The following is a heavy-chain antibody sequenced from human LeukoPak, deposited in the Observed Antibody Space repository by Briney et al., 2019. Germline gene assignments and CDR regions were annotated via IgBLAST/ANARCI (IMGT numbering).Heavy chain of an antibody. V-gene: IGHV3-23*01. CDR1: GFTFISYT. CDR3: AKKLVMGPTGGFDP. Sequence: HPGGSLRLSCAASGFTFISYTMGWVRQAPGKGLEGVSTITGSGGSTSYADSVKGRFTISRDNSRSTLFLQMNSLRAEDTAVYYCAKKLVMGPTGGFDPWGQGTQVTVSS. D-gene: IGHD1-26*01. J-gene: IGHJ5*02. CDR2: ITGSGGST.